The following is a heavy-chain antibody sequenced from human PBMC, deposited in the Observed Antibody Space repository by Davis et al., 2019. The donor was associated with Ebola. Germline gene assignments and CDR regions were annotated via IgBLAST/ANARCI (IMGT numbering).Heavy chain of an antibody. CDR2: ISDTGGVK. Sequence: GESLKISCAASGFTFSSYGMNWVRQAPGKGLEWVSGISDTGGVKNYADSVKGRFTISRDNSKNTFFLQMTSLRAEDTAVYYCARDLGLRFLEWSYMDVWGKGTTVTVSS. J-gene: IGHJ6*03. CDR1: GFTFSSYG. CDR3: ARDLGLRFLEWSYMDV. D-gene: IGHD3-3*01. V-gene: IGHV3-23*01.